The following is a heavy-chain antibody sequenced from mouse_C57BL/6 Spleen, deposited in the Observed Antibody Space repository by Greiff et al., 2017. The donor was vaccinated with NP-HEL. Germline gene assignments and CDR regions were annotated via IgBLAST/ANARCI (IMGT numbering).Heavy chain of an antibody. V-gene: IGHV5-17*01. J-gene: IGHJ4*01. Sequence: EVHLVESGGGLVKPGGSLKLSCAASGFTFSDYGMHWVRQAPEKGLEWVAYISSGSSTIYYADTVKGRFTISRDNAKNTLFLQMTSLRSEDTAMYYCARGGYYGSSAYGMDYWGQGTSVTVSS. CDR1: GFTFSDYG. D-gene: IGHD1-1*01. CDR2: ISSGSSTI. CDR3: ARGGYYGSSAYGMDY.